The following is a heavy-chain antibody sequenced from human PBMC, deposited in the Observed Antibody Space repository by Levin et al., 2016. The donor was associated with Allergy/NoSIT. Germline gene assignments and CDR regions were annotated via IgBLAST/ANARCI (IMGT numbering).Heavy chain of an antibody. V-gene: IGHV3-30*04. CDR2: ISYDGSNK. CDR3: AREYCGGDCYGAFDI. Sequence: VRQAPGKGLEWVAVISYDGSNKYYADSVKGRFTISRDNSKNTLYLQMNSLRAEDTAVYYCAREYCGGDCYGAFDIWGQGTMVTVSS. J-gene: IGHJ3*02. D-gene: IGHD2-21*02.